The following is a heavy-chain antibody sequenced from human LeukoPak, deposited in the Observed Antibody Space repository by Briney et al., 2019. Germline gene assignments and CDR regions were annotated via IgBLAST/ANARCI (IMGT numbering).Heavy chain of an antibody. CDR3: ARERPAAPDY. CDR2: ISSSSSYI. J-gene: IGHJ4*02. Sequence: GGSLRLSCAASGFTFSSYSMNWVRQAPGQGLEWVSSISSSSSYIYYADSVKGRFTISRDNAKNSLYLQMNSLRAEDTAVYYCARERPAAPDYWGQGTLVTVSS. CDR1: GFTFSSYS. D-gene: IGHD6-25*01. V-gene: IGHV3-21*01.